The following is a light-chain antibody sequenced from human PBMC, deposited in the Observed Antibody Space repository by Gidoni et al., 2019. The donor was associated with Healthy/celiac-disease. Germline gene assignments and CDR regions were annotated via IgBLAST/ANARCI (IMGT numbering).Light chain of an antibody. V-gene: IGKV3-20*01. CDR1: QSVSSSY. Sequence: IVLTQSPGTLSLSPGARATLSRRASQSVSSSYLAWYQQKPGQAPRLLIYGASSRATGIPDRFSGSGSGTDFTLTISRLEPEDFAVYYCQQYGSSPPITFGQXTRLEIK. CDR3: QQYGSSPPIT. CDR2: GAS. J-gene: IGKJ5*01.